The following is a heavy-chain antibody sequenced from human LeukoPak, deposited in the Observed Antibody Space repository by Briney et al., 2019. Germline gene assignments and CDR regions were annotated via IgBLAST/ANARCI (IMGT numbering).Heavy chain of an antibody. J-gene: IGHJ4*02. CDR3: ARDLVVSCSSTSCSVAPSDF. CDR2: IIPILGIA. Sequence: GASVKVSCKASGGTFSSYAITWVRQAPGQGLEWMGRIIPILGIATYAQNFQGRVTITADKSTSTAYMELGSLRSEDTAVYYCARDLVVSCSSTSCSVAPSDFWGQGTLVTVSS. D-gene: IGHD2-2*01. CDR1: GGTFSSYA. V-gene: IGHV1-69*04.